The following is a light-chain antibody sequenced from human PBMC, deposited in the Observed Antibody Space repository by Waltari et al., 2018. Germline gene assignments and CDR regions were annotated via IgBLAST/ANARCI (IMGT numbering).Light chain of an antibody. V-gene: IGLV2-14*03. CDR2: DVS. CDR1: SSDVGGYNF. CDR3: SSYTSTNTYV. Sequence: QSALTQPASVSGSPGQSITISCTGTSSDVGGYNFVSWYQQQPGKAPNLLINDVSKRPSGVSNRFSGSKSGNTASLTISGLQAEDEADYYCSSYTSTNTYVFGTGTEVTVL. J-gene: IGLJ1*01.